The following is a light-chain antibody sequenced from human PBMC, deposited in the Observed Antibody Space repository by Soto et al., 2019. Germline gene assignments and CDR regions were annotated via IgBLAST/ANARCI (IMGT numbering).Light chain of an antibody. CDR3: QQYGSSPLT. V-gene: IGKV3-20*01. CDR1: QSVSSSY. J-gene: IGKJ4*01. Sequence: EIVLTQSPGTLSLSPGERATLSCRASQSVSSSYLAWYQQKPGQAPRLHIYGASSRATGIPDRFSGSGSGTDFTLTISRLEPEDFAFYYCQQYGSSPLTFGG. CDR2: GAS.